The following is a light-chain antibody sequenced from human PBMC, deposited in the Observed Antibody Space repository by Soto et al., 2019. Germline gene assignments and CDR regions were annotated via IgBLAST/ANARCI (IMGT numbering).Light chain of an antibody. J-gene: IGLJ1*01. CDR2: EGS. CDR1: SGDVGSYNL. Sequence: QSVLTQPASVSGSPGQSITISCTGTSGDVGSYNLVSWFQQHPGKVPKLMIYEGSKRPSGVSDRFSGSKSGNTASLTISGLQAADEADYYCHSYDSSLSASVFGAGTKVTVL. CDR3: HSYDSSLSASV. V-gene: IGLV2-23*01.